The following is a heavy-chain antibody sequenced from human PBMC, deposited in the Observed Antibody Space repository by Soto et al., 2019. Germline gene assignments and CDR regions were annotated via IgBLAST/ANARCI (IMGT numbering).Heavy chain of an antibody. J-gene: IGHJ4*02. CDR1: GFTFSSYT. CDR3: ARAYSLAVVAPGY. CDR2: ISHDGSDK. Sequence: QVQLVESGGGVVQPGRSLRLSCAASGFTFSSYTMHWVRQTPGKGLEWVAVISHDGSDKYYADSVKGRFTISRDNSKNTLYLQMNSLRAEDTSVYYCARAYSLAVVAPGYWGQGTLVTVSS. V-gene: IGHV3-30-3*01. D-gene: IGHD3-22*01.